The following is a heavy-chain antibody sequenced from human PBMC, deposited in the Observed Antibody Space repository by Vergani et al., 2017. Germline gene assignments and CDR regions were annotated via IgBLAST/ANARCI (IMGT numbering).Heavy chain of an antibody. D-gene: IGHD5-12*01. Sequence: VQLVESGGGLVQPGRSLRLSCAASGFSFNDYYMSWIRQAPGKGLEWVSYISPSGFTIYYADSVKGRFTISRDNDGSALNLQMNSLRAEDTAVYYCARRLSKSGHERWFDPWGQGTLVTVSS. CDR3: ARRLSKSGHERWFDP. CDR1: GFSFNDYY. CDR2: ISPSGFTI. J-gene: IGHJ5*02. V-gene: IGHV3-11*01.